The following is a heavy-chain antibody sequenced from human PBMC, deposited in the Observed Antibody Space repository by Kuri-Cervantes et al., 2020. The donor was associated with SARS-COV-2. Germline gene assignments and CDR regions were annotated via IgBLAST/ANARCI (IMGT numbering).Heavy chain of an antibody. D-gene: IGHD2-2*01. CDR3: ARGREGVVPATILGLGYFLYFSMDV. CDR1: GGSFSGDY. V-gene: IGHV4-34*01. Sequence: SCAAYGGSFSGDYWSWIRQSPGKGLERIGKINHSGSTNYNPSLSSRVTISVDMSKNQFSLRLSSVTAADTAMYYCARGREGVVPATILGLGYFLYFSMDVWGKGTSVTVSS. CDR2: INHSGST. J-gene: IGHJ6*03.